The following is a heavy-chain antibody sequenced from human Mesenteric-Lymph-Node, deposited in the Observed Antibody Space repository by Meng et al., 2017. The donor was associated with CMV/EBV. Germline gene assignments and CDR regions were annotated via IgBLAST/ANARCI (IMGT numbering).Heavy chain of an antibody. CDR2: IHFDGSNI. CDR1: GFTFRSYG. Sequence: GESLKISCAASGFTFRSYGMHWVRQAPGKGLEWVAFIHFDGSNIHYVDSVKVRFTISRDNSKNTLFLQMNSLRPEDTSVFYCARDHSGGYGSGGNCYTWSNWFDPWGQGTLVTVSS. D-gene: IGHD2-15*01. J-gene: IGHJ5*02. CDR3: ARDHSGGYGSGGNCYTWSNWFDP. V-gene: IGHV3-30*02.